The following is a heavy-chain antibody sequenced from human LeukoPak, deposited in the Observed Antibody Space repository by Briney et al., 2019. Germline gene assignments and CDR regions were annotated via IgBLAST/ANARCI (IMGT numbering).Heavy chain of an antibody. D-gene: IGHD3-3*01. CDR2: INPNSGGT. CDR3: ARPNFYPYYDFWSGYYDY. CDR1: GYTFTGPY. V-gene: IGHV1-2*02. Sequence: ASVKVSCKASGYTFTGPYIHWTRQAPGQGLEWMGWINPNSGGTNYAQKFQGRVTMTRDTSISTAYMELSRLRSDDTAVYYCARPNFYPYYDFWSGYYDYWGQGTLVTVSS. J-gene: IGHJ4*02.